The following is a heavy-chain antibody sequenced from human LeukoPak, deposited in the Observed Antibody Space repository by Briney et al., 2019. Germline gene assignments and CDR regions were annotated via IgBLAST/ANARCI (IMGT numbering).Heavy chain of an antibody. J-gene: IGHJ3*02. D-gene: IGHD6-6*01. V-gene: IGHV3-7*04. CDR1: GFTFSSSW. CDR2: IREGGSQK. CDR3: ARAAQLAQINDLVYDAFDI. Sequence: GGSLRLSCVASGFTFSSSWMTWVRPAPGKGLEWVASIREGGSQKTAVDSVRGRFTISRDNAKNSVYLQMDSLRAEDTAVYYCARAAQLAQINDLVYDAFDIWGQGTMVTVSS.